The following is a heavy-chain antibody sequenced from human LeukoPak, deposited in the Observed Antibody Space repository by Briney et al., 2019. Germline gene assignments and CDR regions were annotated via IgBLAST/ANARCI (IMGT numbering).Heavy chain of an antibody. CDR1: GYSFTSYW. CDR3: ARHSLKYYYGSGGDYQYYYYYMDV. V-gene: IGHV5-51*01. D-gene: IGHD3-10*01. J-gene: IGHJ6*03. Sequence: GESLKTSCKGSGYSFTSYWIGWVRQMPRKGLEWMGIIYPADSDTRYSPSFQGQVTISADKSISTAYLQWSSLKASDTAMYYCARHSLKYYYGSGGDYQYYYYYMDVWSKGTTVTVSS. CDR2: IYPADSDT.